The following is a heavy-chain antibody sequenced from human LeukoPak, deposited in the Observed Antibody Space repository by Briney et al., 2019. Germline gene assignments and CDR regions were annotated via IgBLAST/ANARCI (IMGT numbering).Heavy chain of an antibody. CDR3: ARSYIAVAGSALDY. D-gene: IGHD6-19*01. J-gene: IGHJ4*02. Sequence: PGGSLRLSCTASGFSFSGYGMHWVRQAPGKGLEWLAVIWYDGSNKYYADSVKGRFTISRDNSKNTLYLQMNSLRAEDTAVYYCARSYIAVAGSALDYWGQGTLVTVSS. V-gene: IGHV3-33*08. CDR2: IWYDGSNK. CDR1: GFSFSGYG.